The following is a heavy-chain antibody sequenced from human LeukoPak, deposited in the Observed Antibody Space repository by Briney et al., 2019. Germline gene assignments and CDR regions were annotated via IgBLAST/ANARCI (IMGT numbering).Heavy chain of an antibody. CDR2: INPNSGGT. CDR3: ARVTYGSDPNYYYYYMDV. V-gene: IGHV1-2*02. CDR1: GYTFTSYD. D-gene: IGHD3-10*01. J-gene: IGHJ6*03. Sequence: ASVKVSCKASGYTFTSYDINWVRQATGQGLEWMGWINPNSGGTNYAQKFQGRVTMTRDTSISTAYMELSRLRSDDTAVYYCARVTYGSDPNYYYYYMDVWGKGTTVTVSS.